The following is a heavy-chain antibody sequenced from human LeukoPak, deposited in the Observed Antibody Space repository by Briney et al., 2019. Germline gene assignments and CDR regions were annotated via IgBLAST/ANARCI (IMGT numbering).Heavy chain of an antibody. CDR2: IIPIFGTA. CDR3: ARGYYYDSSGYYSLKYYFDY. Sequence: ASVKVSCKVSGYTLTELSMHWVRQAPGQGLEWMGGIIPIFGTANYAQKFQGRVTITADESTSTAYMELSSLRSEDTAVYYCARGYYYDSSGYYSLKYYFDYWGQGTLVTVSS. V-gene: IGHV1-69*13. CDR1: GYTLTELS. D-gene: IGHD3-22*01. J-gene: IGHJ4*02.